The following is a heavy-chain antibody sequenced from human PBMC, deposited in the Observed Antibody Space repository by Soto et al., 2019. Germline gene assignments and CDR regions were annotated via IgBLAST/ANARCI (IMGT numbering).Heavy chain of an antibody. Sequence: QVQLQESGPGLVKPSQTLSLTCTVSGGSISSGGYYWSWIRQHPGKGLEWIGYIYYSGSTYYNPSIKSRVTIAVATSKNQFSLKLSSVTAADTAVYYCARVNSARPLSALVAFAYWGQGTLVTVSS. D-gene: IGHD5-12*01. V-gene: IGHV4-31*03. CDR2: IYYSGST. J-gene: IGHJ4*02. CDR3: ARVNSARPLSALVAFAY. CDR1: GGSISSGGYY.